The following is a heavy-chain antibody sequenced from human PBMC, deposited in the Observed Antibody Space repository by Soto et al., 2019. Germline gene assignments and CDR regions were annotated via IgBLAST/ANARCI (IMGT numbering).Heavy chain of an antibody. CDR2: INAGNGNT. V-gene: IGHV1-3*01. Sequence: ASVKVSCKASGYTFTSYAMHWVRQAPGQRLEWMGWINAGNGNTKYSQKFQGRVTITRDTSASTAYMELSSLRSEDTAVYYCARDRCSSTSCYRWFDPWGQGTLVTVSS. CDR3: ARDRCSSTSCYRWFDP. J-gene: IGHJ5*02. CDR1: GYTFTSYA. D-gene: IGHD2-2*01.